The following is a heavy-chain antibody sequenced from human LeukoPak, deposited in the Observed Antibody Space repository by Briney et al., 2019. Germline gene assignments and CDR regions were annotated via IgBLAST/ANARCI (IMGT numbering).Heavy chain of an antibody. CDR2: ISYNGSNK. D-gene: IGHD5-18*01. CDR3: AKDRRVQLCLDH. Sequence: GGSLRLSCAASGFTFSNYGMHWVRQAPGKGLEWVAVISYNGSNKYYADSVKGRFTISRDNSKNTLYLQVDSLRAEDTAVYYCAKDRRVQLCLDHWGQGTLVTVS. J-gene: IGHJ4*02. V-gene: IGHV3-30*18. CDR1: GFTFSNYG.